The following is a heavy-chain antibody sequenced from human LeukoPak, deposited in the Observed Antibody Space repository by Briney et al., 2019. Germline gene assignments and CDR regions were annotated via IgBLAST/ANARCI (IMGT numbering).Heavy chain of an antibody. CDR1: GGSISSYY. CDR3: VTGLLWFGELSGPDY. CDR2: IYYSGST. D-gene: IGHD3-10*01. V-gene: IGHV4-59*08. J-gene: IGHJ4*02. Sequence: KPSETLSPTCTVSGGSISSYYWSWIRQPPGKGLEWIGYIYYSGSTNYNPSLKSRVTISVDTSKNQFSLKLSSVTAADTAVYYCVTGLLWFGELSGPDYWGQGTLVTVSS.